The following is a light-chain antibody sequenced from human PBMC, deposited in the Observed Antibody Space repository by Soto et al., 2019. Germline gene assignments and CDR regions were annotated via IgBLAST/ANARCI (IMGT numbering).Light chain of an antibody. J-gene: IGKJ3*01. Sequence: DILMTQSPSSLSASVGDRVTITCHASRDINNYLNWYQQRPGQAPKLRMYNASILETGVPSRFSGSRSGTDFTFTINSRQPEDIATYYCQQYDYFPLTFGPGTKVDTK. CDR2: NAS. V-gene: IGKV1-33*01. CDR3: QQYDYFPLT. CDR1: RDINNY.